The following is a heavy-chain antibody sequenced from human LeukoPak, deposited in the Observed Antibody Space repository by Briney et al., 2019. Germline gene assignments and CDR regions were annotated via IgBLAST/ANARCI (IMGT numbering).Heavy chain of an antibody. V-gene: IGHV5-51*01. J-gene: IGHJ5*02. CDR2: IYPDDSDT. Sequence: GESLKISCKGSGYSFTNYWIGWVRQMPGKGLEWMGIIYPDDSDTRYSPSFQGQVTISADKSISTAYLQWSSLKSSDTAMYYCAGEAGISVAGTPWFDPWGQGTLVTVSS. CDR1: GYSFTNYW. D-gene: IGHD6-19*01. CDR3: AGEAGISVAGTPWFDP.